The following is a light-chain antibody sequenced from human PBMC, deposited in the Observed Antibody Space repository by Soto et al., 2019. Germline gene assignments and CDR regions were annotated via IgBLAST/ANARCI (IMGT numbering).Light chain of an antibody. J-gene: IGKJ2*01. CDR2: GAS. Sequence: DLQMTQSPSSLSASVGDRVNITCRASKSISSYLNWYQHKPGTAPKLLIYGASRLQSGVPSRFTGSGSRTDFTLIINSLQPEDFAPYFCQQSNSSPYTFGQGTRLEIK. CDR1: KSISSY. V-gene: IGKV1-39*01. CDR3: QQSNSSPYT.